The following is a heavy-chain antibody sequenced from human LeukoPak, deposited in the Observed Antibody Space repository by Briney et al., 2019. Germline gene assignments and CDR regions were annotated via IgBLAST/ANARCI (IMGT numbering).Heavy chain of an antibody. CDR1: GGSISSSSYY. CDR2: IYYSGST. J-gene: IGHJ4*02. CDR3: ARGRYSYGYTPFGYFDY. D-gene: IGHD5-18*01. Sequence: SETLSLTCTVSGGSISSSSYYWGWIRQPPGKGLEWIGSIYYSGSTYYNPSLKSRVTISVDTSKNQFSLKLSSVTAADTAVYYCARGRYSYGYTPFGYFDYWGQGTLVTVSS. V-gene: IGHV4-39*07.